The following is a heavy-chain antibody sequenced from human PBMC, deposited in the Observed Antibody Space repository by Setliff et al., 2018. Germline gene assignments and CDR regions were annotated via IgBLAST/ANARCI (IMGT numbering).Heavy chain of an antibody. D-gene: IGHD3-16*02. CDR1: GYTFVGYY. CDR2: INPKTGGT. Sequence: GASVKVSCKASGYTFVGYYLHWVRQAPGQGLEWMGWINPKTGGTNYAQKFQGRVTMTRDASINTAFMRLSSLKSDDMAVYYCAREPYEYIWGSYRSPYFDHWGQGALVTVSS. V-gene: IGHV1-2*02. J-gene: IGHJ4*02. CDR3: AREPYEYIWGSYRSPYFDH.